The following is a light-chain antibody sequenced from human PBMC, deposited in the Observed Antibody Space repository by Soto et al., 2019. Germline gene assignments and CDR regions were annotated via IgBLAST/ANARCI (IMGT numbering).Light chain of an antibody. V-gene: IGKV1-5*03. J-gene: IGKJ1*01. CDR3: QQYDNDSWT. CDR2: KAS. Sequence: DIQMTQSPSTLSASVGDRVIITCRASQSISSWLAWYQQKPGKAPNLLIYKASTLKSGVPSRFSGSGSGTEFTLTISSLQPDDFALYYCQQYDNDSWTFGQGTKVEIK. CDR1: QSISSW.